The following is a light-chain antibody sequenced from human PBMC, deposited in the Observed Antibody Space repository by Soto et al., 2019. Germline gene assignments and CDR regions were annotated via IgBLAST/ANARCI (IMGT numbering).Light chain of an antibody. Sequence: DVKMTQSPSSVSASVGDRVTITCRASQSISSYLNWYQQKPGKAPKLLIYAASSLQSGVPSRFSGSGSGTDFTLTISSLQPEDFATYYCQQSYSTPSITFGQGTRLEI. CDR2: AAS. CDR1: QSISSY. CDR3: QQSYSTPSIT. V-gene: IGKV1-39*01. J-gene: IGKJ5*01.